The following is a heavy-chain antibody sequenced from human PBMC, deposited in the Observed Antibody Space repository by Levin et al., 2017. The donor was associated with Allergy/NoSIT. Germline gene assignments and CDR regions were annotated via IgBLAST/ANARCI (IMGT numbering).Heavy chain of an antibody. Sequence: GGSLRLSCTGSGFTFGDYAMSWVRQAPGKGLEWVGFIRNKAHGGTTESAASVKGRSTISRDDSKTIAYLQMNSLKTEDTAVYFCARGGPPNYDYNWGSYRDGYFDYWGQGTLVTVSS. J-gene: IGHJ4*02. CDR3: ARGGPPNYDYNWGSYRDGYFDY. CDR1: GFTFGDYA. CDR2: IRNKAHGGTT. V-gene: IGHV3-49*04. D-gene: IGHD3-16*02.